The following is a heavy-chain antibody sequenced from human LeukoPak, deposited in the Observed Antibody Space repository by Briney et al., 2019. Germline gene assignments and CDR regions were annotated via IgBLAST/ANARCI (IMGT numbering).Heavy chain of an antibody. V-gene: IGHV1-8*03. CDR3: ARGRVVIRTPYNWFDP. CDR1: GYTFTSYD. J-gene: IGHJ5*02. CDR2: MNPNSGNT. Sequence: GASVKVSCKASGYTFTSYDINWVRQATGQRLEWMGWMNPNSGNTGYAQKFQGRVTITRNTSISTAYMELSSLRSEDTAVYYCARGRVVIRTPYNWFDPWGQGTLVTVSS. D-gene: IGHD3-3*01.